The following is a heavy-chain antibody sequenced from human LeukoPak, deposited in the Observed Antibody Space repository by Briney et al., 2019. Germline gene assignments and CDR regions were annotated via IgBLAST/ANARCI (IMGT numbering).Heavy chain of an antibody. Sequence: GGSLRLSCVASGFSVSTNYMNWVRQAPGKGPEWVSVLYDSNENFYLAAVEGRFFISRDSPTNTLYLQMNSLRPEDTAVYYCARGLSGHSIFGSGLSDYWGRGTLVTVSS. CDR1: GFSVSTNY. D-gene: IGHD3-22*01. CDR3: ARGLSGHSIFGSGLSDY. V-gene: IGHV3-53*05. J-gene: IGHJ4*02. CDR2: LYDSNEN.